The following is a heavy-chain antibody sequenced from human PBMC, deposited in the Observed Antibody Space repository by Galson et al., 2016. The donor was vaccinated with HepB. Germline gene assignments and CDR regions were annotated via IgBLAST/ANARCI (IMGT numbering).Heavy chain of an antibody. V-gene: IGHV3-9*01. D-gene: IGHD6-13*01. CDR3: AKEAASGDYYYNYGVDV. CDR2: ISWNSVRI. Sequence: SLRLSCAASGFTFDDCAMHWVRQAPGKGLEWVSSISWNSVRIGYVDSVKGRFTVSRDNAKNSLYLQMNSLRAEDTGLYYCAKEAASGDYYYNYGVDVWGQGTTVTVSS. J-gene: IGHJ6*02. CDR1: GFTFDDCA.